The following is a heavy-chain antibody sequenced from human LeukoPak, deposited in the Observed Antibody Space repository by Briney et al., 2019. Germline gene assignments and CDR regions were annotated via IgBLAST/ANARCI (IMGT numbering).Heavy chain of an antibody. Sequence: PGRSLRLSCAASGFTFSSYAMHWVRQAPGKGLEWVAVISYDGSNKYYADSVKGRFTISRDNSKNTLYLQMNSLRAEDTAVYYCARVQWAFDNWGQGTMVTVSS. V-gene: IGHV3-30-3*01. CDR3: ARVQWAFDN. D-gene: IGHD6-19*01. CDR2: ISYDGSNK. CDR1: GFTFSSYA. J-gene: IGHJ3*02.